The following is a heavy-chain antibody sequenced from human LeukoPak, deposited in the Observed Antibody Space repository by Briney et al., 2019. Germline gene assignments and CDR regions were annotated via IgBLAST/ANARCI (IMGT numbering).Heavy chain of an antibody. D-gene: IGHD3-10*01. J-gene: IGHJ4*02. CDR2: ISSSSSYI. CDR3: ARDLTQGTMVRGVPDFGY. Sequence: KPSETLSLTCTVSGGSISSSSYYWGWIRQAPGKGLEWVSSISSSSSYIYYADSVKGRFTISRDNAKNSLYLQMNSLRAEDTAVYYCARDLTQGTMVRGVPDFGYWGQGTLVTVSS. CDR1: GGSISSSS. V-gene: IGHV3-21*01.